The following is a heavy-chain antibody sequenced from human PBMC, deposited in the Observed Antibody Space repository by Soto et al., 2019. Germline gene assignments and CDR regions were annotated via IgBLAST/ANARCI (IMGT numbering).Heavy chain of an antibody. D-gene: IGHD3-22*01. CDR1: GFTFINSA. CDR2: IVVGSGNT. V-gene: IGHV1-58*01. CDR3: AASYYYDSSGYYAYYIDY. J-gene: IGHJ4*02. Sequence: SVKVSCKASGFTFINSAVQWVRQARGQRLEWIGWIVVGSGNTNSAQKFQERVTITRDLSTSTAYMELSSLRSEDTAVYYCAASYYYDSSGYYAYYIDYWSQGALVTVSS.